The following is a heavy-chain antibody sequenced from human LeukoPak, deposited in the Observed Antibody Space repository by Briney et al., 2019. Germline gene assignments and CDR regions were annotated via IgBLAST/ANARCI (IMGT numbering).Heavy chain of an antibody. J-gene: IGHJ4*02. CDR1: GFTFSSYA. V-gene: IGHV4-59*01. D-gene: IGHD3-10*01. CDR3: ARAPSYGSGSYSFEY. CDR2: VYYSGST. Sequence: KPGGSLRLSCAASGFTFSSYAMSWIRQPPGKGLEWIGYVYYSGSTNYNPSLKSRVTMSLDTSKNQFSLKLSSVTAADTAVYYCARAPSYGSGSYSFEYWGQGTLVTVSS.